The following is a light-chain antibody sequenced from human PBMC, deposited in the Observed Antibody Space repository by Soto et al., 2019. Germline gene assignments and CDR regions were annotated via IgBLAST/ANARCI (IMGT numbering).Light chain of an antibody. CDR1: QSISSY. CDR3: QQANSFPLT. V-gene: IGKV1-39*01. CDR2: AAS. Sequence: DIQMTQSQSSLSASVVDRVTITCRASQSISSYLNWYQQKPGKDPKLLIYAASSLQSGVPSRFSGSGSGTDFTLTISSLQPEDFAIYYCQQANSFPLTFGGGTKVEIK. J-gene: IGKJ4*01.